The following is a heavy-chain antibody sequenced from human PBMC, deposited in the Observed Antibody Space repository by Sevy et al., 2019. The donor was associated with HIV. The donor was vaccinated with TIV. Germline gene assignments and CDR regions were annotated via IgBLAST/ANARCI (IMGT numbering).Heavy chain of an antibody. CDR2: IRSKTYGETT. V-gene: IGHV3-49*04. D-gene: IGHD1-26*01. J-gene: IGHJ6*02. Sequence: GSLRLSCTASGFTFGEYVMSWVRQAPGKGLEWVGLIRSKTYGETTEYAGSVKSKFTISRVDSKSIAYPELYSRKSDDRAVYYCTSVGGSTDWGMDVWGQGTTVTVSS. CDR1: GFTFGEYV. CDR3: TSVGGSTDWGMDV.